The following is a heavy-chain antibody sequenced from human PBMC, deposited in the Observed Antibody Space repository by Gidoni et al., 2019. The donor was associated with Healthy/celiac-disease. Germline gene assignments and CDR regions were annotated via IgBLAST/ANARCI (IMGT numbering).Heavy chain of an antibody. CDR3: ARDHRDGYNFLGMDV. D-gene: IGHD5-12*01. V-gene: IGHV3-66*02. CDR2: IYSGGST. CDR1: GFTVSSNY. J-gene: IGHJ6*02. Sequence: EVQLVASGGGLVQPGGSLRLSCAASGFTVSSNYMSWVRQAPGKGLEWVSVIYSGGSTYYADSVKGRFNISRDNSKNTLYLQMNSLRAEDTAVYYCARDHRDGYNFLGMDVWGQGTTVTVSS.